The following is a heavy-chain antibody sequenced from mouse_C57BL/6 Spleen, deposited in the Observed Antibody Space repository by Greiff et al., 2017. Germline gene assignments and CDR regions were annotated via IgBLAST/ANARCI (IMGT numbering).Heavy chain of an antibody. CDR2: IYPGDGDT. CDR1: GYAFSSSW. V-gene: IGHV1-82*01. CDR3: ARDDYDGTAYAMDY. J-gene: IGHJ4*01. Sequence: QVQLQQSGPELVKPGASVKISCKASGYAFSSSWMNWVKQRPGKGLEWIGRIYPGDGDTNYNGKFKGKATLTADKSSSTAYMQLSSMTSEDSAVYFCARDDYDGTAYAMDYWGQGTSVTVSS. D-gene: IGHD2-4*01.